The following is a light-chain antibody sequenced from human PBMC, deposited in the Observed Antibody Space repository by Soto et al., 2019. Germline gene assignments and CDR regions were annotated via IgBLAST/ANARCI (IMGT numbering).Light chain of an antibody. CDR3: QQRGNWPPGFT. J-gene: IGKJ3*01. CDR1: QTVSRH. V-gene: IGKV3-11*01. CDR2: DTS. Sequence: EIVLTQSPATLSLSPGERATLSCRASQTVSRHLAWYQQKPGQAPRLLIYDTSNRATGIPARLSGSGYGTDFTLTISGLETEDFAVYYCQQRGNWPPGFTFGPGTTVDMK.